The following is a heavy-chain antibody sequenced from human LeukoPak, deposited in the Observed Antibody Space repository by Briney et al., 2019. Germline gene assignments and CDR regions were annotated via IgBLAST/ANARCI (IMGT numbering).Heavy chain of an antibody. CDR1: GYTFTSYA. D-gene: IGHD4-17*01. CDR3: ARALLFYGDYFDY. Sequence: ASVKVSCKASGYTFTSYAMHWVRQAPGQRLEWMGWINAGNGNTKYSQKFQGRVTITRDTSASTAYTELSSLRSEDTAVYYCARALLFYGDYFDYWGQGTLVTVSS. V-gene: IGHV1-3*01. J-gene: IGHJ4*02. CDR2: INAGNGNT.